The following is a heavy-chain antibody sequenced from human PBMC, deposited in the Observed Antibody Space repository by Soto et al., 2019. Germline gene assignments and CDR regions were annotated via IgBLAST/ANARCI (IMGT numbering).Heavy chain of an antibody. D-gene: IGHD6-19*01. Sequence: GASLKISGTGSGYSFTSYWISCVRQMPGQGLEWKGNSDLSAAYTNYSPSFQGHVSISAAKSISTAYLQCSSRHATHPGMYYGAKLAVVGYYYYGMDVWGQGTTVTVSS. V-gene: IGHV5-10-1*01. J-gene: IGHJ6*02. CDR3: AKLAVVGYYYYGMDV. CDR1: GYSFTSYW. CDR2: SDLSAAYT.